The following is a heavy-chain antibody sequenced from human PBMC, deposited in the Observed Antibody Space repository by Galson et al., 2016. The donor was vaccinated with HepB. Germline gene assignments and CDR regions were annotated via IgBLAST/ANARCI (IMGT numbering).Heavy chain of an antibody. CDR3: ARAYCGGECSTRWFDP. Sequence: SVKVSCKASGYTFTTFTVHWVRQAPGQRLEWMGWINIGYGNTKYSQKFQGRVTLTRDTSASTAYMELSSLRSEDTAVYYCARAYCGGECSTRWFDPWGQGTLVTVSS. CDR1: GYTFTTFT. CDR2: INIGYGNT. J-gene: IGHJ5*02. D-gene: IGHD2-21*01. V-gene: IGHV1-3*04.